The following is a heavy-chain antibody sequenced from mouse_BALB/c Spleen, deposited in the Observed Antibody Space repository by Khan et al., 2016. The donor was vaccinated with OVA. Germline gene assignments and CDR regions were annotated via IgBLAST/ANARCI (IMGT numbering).Heavy chain of an antibody. J-gene: IGHJ2*01. CDR3: GTEAYRYYDYYFDY. CDR2: ISSGVST. V-gene: IGHV5-6-5*01. CDR1: GFTFSSYV. Sequence: EVKLEVSGGSSVKPGGSLKLSCAVSGFTFSSYVMSWVRQTPDKRLEWVASISSGVSTYYPDSVKGRFTISRDNARNIVNLQMGSQRSEDMSIYYCGTEAYRYYDYYFDYWGQGTTLTVSS. D-gene: IGHD2-14*01.